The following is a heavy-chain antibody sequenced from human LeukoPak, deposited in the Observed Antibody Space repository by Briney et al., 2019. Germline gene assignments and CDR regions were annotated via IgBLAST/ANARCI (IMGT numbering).Heavy chain of an antibody. V-gene: IGHV1-2*06. CDR3: ARGVDDYGDFKRGFDY. CDR2: INPNSGGT. D-gene: IGHD4-17*01. J-gene: IGHJ4*02. Sequence: GASVKVSCKASGYTFTGYYMHWVRQAPGQGLEWMGRINPNSGGTNYAQKFQGRVTMTRDTSISTAYMELSRLRSDDTAVYYCARGVDDYGDFKRGFDYWGQGTLVTVSS. CDR1: GYTFTGYY.